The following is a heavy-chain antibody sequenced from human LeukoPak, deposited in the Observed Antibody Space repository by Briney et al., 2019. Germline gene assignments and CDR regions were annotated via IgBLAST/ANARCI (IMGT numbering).Heavy chain of an antibody. J-gene: IGHJ4*02. CDR2: ISAYNGNT. V-gene: IGHV1-18*04. D-gene: IGHD2-2*01. CDR3: ARDQTYAFEY. CDR1: GYTFTNYG. Sequence: ASVTVSCKASGYTFTNYGINWLRQAPGQGLEWMGWISAYNGNTNYAQKLQGRVTMTTDTSTSTAYMELRSLRSDDTAVYYCARDQTYAFEYWGQGTLVTVSS.